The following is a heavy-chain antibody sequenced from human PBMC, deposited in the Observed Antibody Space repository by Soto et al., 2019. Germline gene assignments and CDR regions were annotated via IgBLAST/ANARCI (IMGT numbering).Heavy chain of an antibody. V-gene: IGHV4-31*03. CDR2: IYRTGTS. CDR3: ARRMNPVDAFDI. Sequence: SETLSLTCTVSRDSISSADNFWTWIRQHPGKGLEWIGYIYRTGTSHYNPSLRSRGTISVDTSQNQFSLKLSSVTAADTAVYYCARRMNPVDAFDICDPAPMVTVSS. J-gene: IGHJ3*02. CDR1: RDSISSADNF.